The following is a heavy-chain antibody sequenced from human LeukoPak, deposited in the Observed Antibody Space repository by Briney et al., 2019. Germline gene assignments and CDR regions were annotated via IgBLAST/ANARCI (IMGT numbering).Heavy chain of an antibody. Sequence: SETLSLTCTVSGYSISNGYYWDWIRQPPGRGLEWIGNIYRSGSTSYNPSVRSPVTISVDTSKNQFSLKVNSVPAADTAVYYCARRHSSGWFYYWGQGTLVTVSS. CDR3: ARRHSSGWFYY. J-gene: IGHJ4*02. CDR1: GYSISNGYY. CDR2: IYRSGST. D-gene: IGHD6-19*01. V-gene: IGHV4-38-2*02.